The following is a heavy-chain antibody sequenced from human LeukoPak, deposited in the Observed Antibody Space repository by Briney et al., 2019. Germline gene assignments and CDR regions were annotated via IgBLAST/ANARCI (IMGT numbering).Heavy chain of an antibody. CDR1: GFTFTNYG. J-gene: IGHJ4*02. Sequence: GGTLRLSCAAAGFTFTNYGMSWVRQTPGKGPEWVSRVSASGGRTYYADSVKGRFTISRDNSKNTLYLQMSSQRAEDTAVYYCAKDWAYSGNYYYFDYWGQGTLVTVSS. V-gene: IGHV3-23*01. CDR2: VSASGGRT. CDR3: AKDWAYSGNYYYFDY. D-gene: IGHD1-26*01.